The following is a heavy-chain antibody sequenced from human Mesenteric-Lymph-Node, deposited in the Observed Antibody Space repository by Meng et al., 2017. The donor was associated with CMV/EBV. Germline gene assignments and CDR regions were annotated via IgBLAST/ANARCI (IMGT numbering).Heavy chain of an antibody. V-gene: IGHV4-34*01. Sequence: SQTLSLTCAVYGGSFSGYYWSWIRQPPGKGLEWIGEINHSGSTNYNPSLKSRVTISVDTSKNQFPLKLSSVTAADTAVYYCARGDCSGGSCYVDYWGQGTLVTVSS. CDR1: GGSFSGYY. J-gene: IGHJ4*02. CDR3: ARGDCSGGSCYVDY. D-gene: IGHD2-15*01. CDR2: INHSGST.